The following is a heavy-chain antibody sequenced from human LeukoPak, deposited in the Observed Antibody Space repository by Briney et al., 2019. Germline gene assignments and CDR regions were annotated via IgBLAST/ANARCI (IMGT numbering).Heavy chain of an antibody. CDR3: ARRGSSGLIDY. J-gene: IGHJ4*02. CDR1: GGSFSGYY. V-gene: IGHV4-34*01. D-gene: IGHD3-22*01. Sequence: SETLSLTCAVYGGSFSGYYWSWIRQPPGKGLEWIGEINHSGSTNYNPSLTSRVTISVDTSKNQFSLKLSSVTAAYTAVYYCARRGSSGLIDYWGQGTLVTVSS. CDR2: INHSGST.